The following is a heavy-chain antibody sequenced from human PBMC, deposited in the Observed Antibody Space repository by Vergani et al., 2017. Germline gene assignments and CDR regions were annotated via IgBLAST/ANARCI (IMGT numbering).Heavy chain of an antibody. D-gene: IGHD5-18*01. CDR3: ARHLRGYSYGVFDY. CDR2: INDIGST. J-gene: IGHJ4*02. Sequence: QVQLQQWGAGLLKPSETLSLTCGVYGGSFSVYYWSWIRQSPGKGLEWIGAINDIGSTNYNPSLKIRVTISVDMSKTQFSLRLNSVTAADTAVYYCARHLRGYSYGVFDYWGQGREVTVSS. CDR1: GGSFSVYY. V-gene: IGHV4-34*01.